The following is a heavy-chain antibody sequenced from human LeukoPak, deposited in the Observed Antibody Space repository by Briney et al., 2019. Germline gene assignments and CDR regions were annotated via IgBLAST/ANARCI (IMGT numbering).Heavy chain of an antibody. CDR3: AWATYCSGGSCYHRATEFDY. CDR1: GGTFGSYA. V-gene: IGHV1-69*04. D-gene: IGHD2-15*01. CDR2: IIPIPGIA. Sequence: SVKVSCKASGGTFGSYAISWVRQAPGQGLEWMGRIIPIPGIANYAQKFQGRVTITADKSTSTAYMELSSLRSEDTAVYYCAWATYCSGGSCYHRATEFDYWGQGTLVTVSS. J-gene: IGHJ4*02.